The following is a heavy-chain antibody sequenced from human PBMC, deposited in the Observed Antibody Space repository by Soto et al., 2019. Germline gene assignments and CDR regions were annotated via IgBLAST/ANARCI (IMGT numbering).Heavy chain of an antibody. V-gene: IGHV3-23*01. D-gene: IGHD6-13*01. CDR2: ISGSGGST. CDR3: AKDLSSSSWAYYYGMDV. Sequence: GGSLRLSCAASGFTFSSYAMSWVRQAPGKGLEWVSAISGSGGSTYYADSVKGRFTISRDNSKNTLYLQMNSLRAEDTAVYYCAKDLSSSSWAYYYGMDVWGQGTTVTVSS. J-gene: IGHJ6*02. CDR1: GFTFSSYA.